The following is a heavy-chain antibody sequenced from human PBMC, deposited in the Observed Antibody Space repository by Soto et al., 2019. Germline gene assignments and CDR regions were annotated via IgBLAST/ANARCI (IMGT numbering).Heavy chain of an antibody. CDR1: GFTFSSYS. Sequence: GGSLRLSCAASGFTFSSYSMNWVRQAPGKGLEWVSSISSSSYIYYADSVKGRFTISRDNAKNSLYLQMNSLRAEDTAVYYCARAGDIVVVVAASSWFDPWGQGTLVTVSS. D-gene: IGHD2-15*01. CDR2: ISSSSYI. CDR3: ARAGDIVVVVAASSWFDP. J-gene: IGHJ5*02. V-gene: IGHV3-21*01.